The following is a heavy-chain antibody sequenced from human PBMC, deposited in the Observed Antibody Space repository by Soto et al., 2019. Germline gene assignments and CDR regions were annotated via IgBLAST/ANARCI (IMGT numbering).Heavy chain of an antibody. D-gene: IGHD1-26*01. CDR2: ITSTTSDI. CDR3: ARPYSGSYSFDY. V-gene: IGHV3-21*01. Sequence: GGSLRLSCAASGFPSSSYNMNWVRQAPGKGLEWVSSITSTTSDIYYADSVKGRFTISRDNAKNSLYLHMNSLRAEDTAVYYCARPYSGSYSFDYWGQGTLVTVSS. J-gene: IGHJ4*02. CDR1: GFPSSSYN.